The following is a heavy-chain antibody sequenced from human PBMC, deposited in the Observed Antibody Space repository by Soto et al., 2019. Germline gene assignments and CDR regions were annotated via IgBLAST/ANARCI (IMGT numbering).Heavy chain of an antibody. Sequence: QLQLQESGSGLVKPSQTLSLTCAVSGGSISSSGYSWSWIRQPPGKGLEWVGYVYHSGSTYYNPSLKSRVTISVDRSNNQFSQKLSSVTAADTAVYYCASSHAGAHITAAVHWGQGTLVTVSS. J-gene: IGHJ4*02. CDR2: VYHSGST. CDR1: GGSISSSGYS. V-gene: IGHV4-30-2*01. CDR3: ASSHAGAHITAAVH. D-gene: IGHD6-13*01.